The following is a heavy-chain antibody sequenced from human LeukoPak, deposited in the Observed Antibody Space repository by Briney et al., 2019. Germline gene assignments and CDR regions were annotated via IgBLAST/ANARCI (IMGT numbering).Heavy chain of an antibody. D-gene: IGHD4-17*01. J-gene: IGHJ4*02. V-gene: IGHV1-24*01. CDR1: GYTLTELS. CDR3: ATLYGDYERGWYFDY. Sequence: ASVKVSCKVSGYTLTELSMHWVRQAPGKGLEWMGGFDPEDGETIYAQKFQGRVTMTEDTSTDTAYMELSSLRPEDTAVYYCATLYGDYERGWYFDYWGQGTLVTVSS. CDR2: FDPEDGET.